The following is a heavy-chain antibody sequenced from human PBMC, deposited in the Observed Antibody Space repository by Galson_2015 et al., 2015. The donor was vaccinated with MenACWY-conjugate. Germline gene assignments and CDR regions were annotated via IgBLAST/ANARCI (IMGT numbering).Heavy chain of an antibody. V-gene: IGHV1-69*13. CDR2: IIPIFGTA. D-gene: IGHD1-26*01. CDR1: EGTFSSYA. CDR3: ARAGDSGSYFDTYFDY. Sequence: SVKVSCKASEGTFSSYAISWVRQAPGQGLEWMGGIIPIFGTANYAQKFQGRVTITADESTSTAYMELSSLRSEDTAVYYCARAGDSGSYFDTYFDYWGQGTLVTVSS. J-gene: IGHJ4*02.